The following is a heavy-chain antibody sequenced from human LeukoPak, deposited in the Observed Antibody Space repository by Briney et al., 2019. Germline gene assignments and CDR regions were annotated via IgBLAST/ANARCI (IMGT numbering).Heavy chain of an antibody. CDR2: INHSGST. J-gene: IGHJ4*02. CDR1: GGSIISSDW. Sequence: SETLSLTCAVSGGSIISSDWWSWVRQPPGKGLEWIGEINHSGSTNYNPSLKSRVTISVDTSKNQFSLKLSSVTAADTAVYYCARASRLRSGYFSYWGQGTLVTVSS. D-gene: IGHD3-22*01. CDR3: ARASRLRSGYFSY. V-gene: IGHV4-4*02.